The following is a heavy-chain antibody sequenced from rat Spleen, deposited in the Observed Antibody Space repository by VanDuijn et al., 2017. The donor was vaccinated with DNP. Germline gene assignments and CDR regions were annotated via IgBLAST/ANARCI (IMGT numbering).Heavy chain of an antibody. CDR1: GFNFNDYW. V-gene: IGHV4-2*01. D-gene: IGHD1-11*01. CDR3: SRGPNYGGYADYFDY. CDR2: INKDSSTI. Sequence: EVKLVESGGGLVQPGRSLKLSCAASGFNFNDYWMGWVRQAPGKGLEWIGQINKDSSTITYIPSLKDKFTISRDNDKHTLYLQMSKLGSEDTAIYYCSRGPNYGGYADYFDYWGQGVMVTVSS. J-gene: IGHJ2*01.